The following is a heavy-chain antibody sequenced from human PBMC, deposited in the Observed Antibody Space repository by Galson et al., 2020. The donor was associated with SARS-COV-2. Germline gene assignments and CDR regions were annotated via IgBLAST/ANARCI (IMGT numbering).Heavy chain of an antibody. CDR1: GFTFSSYG. V-gene: IGHV3-33*01. Sequence: GGSLRLSCAASGFTFSSYGMHWVRQAPGKGLEWVAVIWYDGSNKYYADSVKGRFTISRDNSKNTLYLQMNSLRAEDTAVYYCATGSYDSSGYYENFDYWGQGTLVTVSS. D-gene: IGHD3-22*01. CDR3: ATGSYDSSGYYENFDY. J-gene: IGHJ4*02. CDR2: IWYDGSNK.